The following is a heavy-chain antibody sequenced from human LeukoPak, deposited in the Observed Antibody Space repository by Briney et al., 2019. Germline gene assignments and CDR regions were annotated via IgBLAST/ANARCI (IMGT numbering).Heavy chain of an antibody. V-gene: IGHV4-59*01. CDR3: ARDGGSYSSFDF. Sequence: SETLSLTCTVSGGSISSYYWSWFRQPPGKGLEWIGYIYYSGSTNYNPSLKSRVTISIDTSKNQFSLKLSSVTAADTAVYYCARDGGSYSSFDFWGQGTLVTVSS. J-gene: IGHJ4*02. CDR1: GGSISSYY. D-gene: IGHD1-26*01. CDR2: IYYSGST.